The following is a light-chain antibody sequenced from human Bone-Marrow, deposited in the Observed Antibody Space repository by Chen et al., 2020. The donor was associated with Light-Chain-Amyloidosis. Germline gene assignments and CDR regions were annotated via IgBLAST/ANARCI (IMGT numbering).Light chain of an antibody. J-gene: IGLJ2*01. V-gene: IGLV3-25*03. CDR1: GLPKQY. Sequence: SYELTQPPSVSVSPGPTARISCSRDGLPKQYAYWYQQKPGQAPVLVIYNDSERPSGIPERFSGSSSGTTVTLTISGVQAEDEADYYCQSADTTDTLYVLFGGGTKLTVL. CDR3: QSADTTDTLYVL. CDR2: NDS.